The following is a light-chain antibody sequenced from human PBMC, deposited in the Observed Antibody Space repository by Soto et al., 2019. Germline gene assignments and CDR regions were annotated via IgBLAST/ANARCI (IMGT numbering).Light chain of an antibody. J-gene: IGKJ2*01. CDR1: QSVRNVY. CDR2: DAS. V-gene: IGKV3-20*01. CDR3: QQSGSSPRT. Sequence: EIVLTQSPGTLSFSPGERATLSCRASQSVRNVYLAWDQQKPGQAPRLLIYDASNRATGIPDRFSGSGSGTDFTLTINRLEPEDFAVYYCQQSGSSPRTFGQGTKLEIK.